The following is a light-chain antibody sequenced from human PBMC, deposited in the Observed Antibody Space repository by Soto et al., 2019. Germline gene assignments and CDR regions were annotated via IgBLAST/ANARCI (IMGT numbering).Light chain of an antibody. CDR3: QQYGSSLFT. CDR1: QSVSSNY. Sequence: EIVLTQSPGTLSLSPGERATLSCRASQSVSSNYLAWYQQKPGQAPRLLIYGASSRATGIPDRFSGSGSGTDFTLTISRLEPEDCAVYSCQQYGSSLFTFGPGTKVDI. CDR2: GAS. J-gene: IGKJ3*01. V-gene: IGKV3-20*01.